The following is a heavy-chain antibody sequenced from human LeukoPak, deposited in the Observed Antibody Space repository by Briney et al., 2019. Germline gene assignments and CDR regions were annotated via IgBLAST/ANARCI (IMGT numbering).Heavy chain of an antibody. CDR1: GGTFSNYA. D-gene: IGHD2-21*01. J-gene: IGHJ4*02. V-gene: IGHV1-69*13. CDR2: IIPLFGSA. Sequence: SVKVSCKASGGTFSNYAISWVRQAPGQGLEWMGGIIPLFGSADYAQKFQGRVTFTADESTSTAYMELSSLRPEDTAVYYCARDLLGSANSSGAWDYWGQGTLVTVSS. CDR3: ARDLLGSANSSGAWDY.